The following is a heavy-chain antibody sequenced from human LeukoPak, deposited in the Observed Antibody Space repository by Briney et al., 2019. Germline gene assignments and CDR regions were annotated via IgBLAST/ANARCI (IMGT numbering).Heavy chain of an antibody. CDR2: IKQDGSEK. V-gene: IGHV3-7*01. Sequence: GGSLRPSCAASGFTFSSYWMSWVRQAPGKGLEWVANIKQDGSEKYYVDSVKGRFTISRDNAKNSLYLQMNSLRAEDTAVYYCARGPSGTLFILHAFDIWGQGTMVTVSS. D-gene: IGHD2-2*01. CDR1: GFTFSSYW. J-gene: IGHJ3*02. CDR3: ARGPSGTLFILHAFDI.